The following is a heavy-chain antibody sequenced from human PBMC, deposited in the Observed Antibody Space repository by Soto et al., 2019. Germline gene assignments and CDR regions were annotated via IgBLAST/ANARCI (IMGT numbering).Heavy chain of an antibody. CDR3: ARFTGYGSGSHPN. CDR1: EGTFSSYA. J-gene: IGHJ4*02. CDR2: IIPIFGTA. Sequence: QVQLVQSGAEVKKPGSSVKVSCKASEGTFSSYAISWVRQAPGQGLEWMGGIIPIFGTANYAQKFQGRFTITADESTSTAYLGLSSLRSEDTAVYYCARFTGYGSGSHPNWGQGTLVTVSS. V-gene: IGHV1-69*12. D-gene: IGHD3-10*01.